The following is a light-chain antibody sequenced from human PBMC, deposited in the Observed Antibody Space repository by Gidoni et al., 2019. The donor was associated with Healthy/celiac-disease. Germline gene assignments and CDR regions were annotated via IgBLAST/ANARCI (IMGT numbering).Light chain of an antibody. V-gene: IGLV1-47*02. CDR1: SSTIGSNY. CDR3: AAWDDSLSGRV. J-gene: IGLJ1*01. Sequence: QSVLTQPPSASGTPGQRVTISCSGSSSTIGSNYVYWYQQRPGTAPKLLIYSNNQRPSGVPDRFSGSKSGTSASLAISGLRSEDEADYYCAAWDDSLSGRVFGTGTKVTVL. CDR2: SNN.